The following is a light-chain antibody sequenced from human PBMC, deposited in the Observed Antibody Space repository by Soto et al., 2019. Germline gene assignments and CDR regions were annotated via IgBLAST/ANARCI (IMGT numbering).Light chain of an antibody. J-gene: IGLJ1*01. CDR2: GNS. Sequence: QCLLTQPPSVSGAPGQRFNISCTGSSSNIGAGYDVHWYQQLPGTGPKLLISGNSNRPSGVPDRFSGSRSGTSASLAITGLQAEDEADYYCKSHDSSLSAYVFGTGTKVTVL. V-gene: IGLV1-40*01. CDR1: SSNIGAGYD. CDR3: KSHDSSLSAYV.